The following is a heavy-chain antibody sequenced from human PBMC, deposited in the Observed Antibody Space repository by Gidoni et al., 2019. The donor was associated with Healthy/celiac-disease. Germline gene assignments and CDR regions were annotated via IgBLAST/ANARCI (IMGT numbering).Heavy chain of an antibody. CDR1: GGSISSYY. CDR2: IYYSGST. CDR3: ARLNGDSYFDY. D-gene: IGHD4-17*01. V-gene: IGHV4-59*08. J-gene: IGHJ4*02. Sequence: QVQLQESGPGLVKPSEPLSLTCTVSGGSISSYYWSWIRPPPGKGLEWIGYIYYSGSTNYNPSLKSRVTISVDTSKNQFSLKLSSVTAADTAVYYCARLNGDSYFDYWGQGTLVTVSS.